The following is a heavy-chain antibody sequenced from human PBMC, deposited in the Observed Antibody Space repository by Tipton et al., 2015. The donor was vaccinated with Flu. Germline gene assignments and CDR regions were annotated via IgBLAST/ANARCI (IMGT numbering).Heavy chain of an antibody. CDR3: ARAKLELLNLDIDY. D-gene: IGHD1-7*01. CDR1: GYGFSDYG. CDR2: ININNDNR. Sequence: QVQLVQSGTEVKKPGASVTVSCKTSGYGFSDYGITWVRRAPGRGLEWVGWININNDNRKSARNVQGRLTMTAEKSTRTVYMELRSLRSDDTAVYYCARAKLELLNLDIDYWGQGTPVTVSS. J-gene: IGHJ4*02. V-gene: IGHV1-18*04.